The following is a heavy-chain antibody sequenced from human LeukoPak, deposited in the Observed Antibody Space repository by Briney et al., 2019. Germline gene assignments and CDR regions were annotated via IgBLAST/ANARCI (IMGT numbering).Heavy chain of an antibody. V-gene: IGHV3-23*01. CDR3: ARDRENYYGSSRPFDY. J-gene: IGHJ4*02. CDR1: GFTFSSYA. Sequence: LPGGSLRLSCAASGFTFSSYAMSWVRQAPGKGLEWVSAISGSGGSTYYADSVKGRFTISRDNAKNSLYLQMNSLRAEDTAVYYCARDRENYYGSSRPFDYWGQGTLVTVSS. D-gene: IGHD3-22*01. CDR2: ISGSGGST.